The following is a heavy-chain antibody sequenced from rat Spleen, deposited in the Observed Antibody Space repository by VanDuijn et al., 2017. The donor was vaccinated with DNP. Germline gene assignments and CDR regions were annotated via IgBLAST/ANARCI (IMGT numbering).Heavy chain of an antibody. CDR1: GFTFSDCN. CDR2: ITYNGGTT. J-gene: IGHJ2*01. CDR3: ATSSYFGYDYGFAY. Sequence: EVQLVESGGGLVQPGRSLRLSCAASGFTFSDCNMAWVRQAPKTGLEWVATITYNGGTTYYRDSLRGRFTISRDNAENTLSLQMDSLRSDDTATYYCATSSYFGYDYGFAYWGQGVMVTVSS. D-gene: IGHD1-7*01. V-gene: IGHV5-7*01.